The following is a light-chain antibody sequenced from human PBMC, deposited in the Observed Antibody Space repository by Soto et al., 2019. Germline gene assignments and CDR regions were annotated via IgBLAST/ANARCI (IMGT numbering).Light chain of an antibody. J-gene: IGLJ1*01. CDR2: GNS. Sequence: QSVLTQPPSVSGAPGQRVTISCTGSSSNIGAGYDVHWYQQLPGTAPKLLIYGNSNRPSGVPDRFSGSKSGTSASLAITGLQAEDEADYFCQSYDSSPIACYVFGTGTKVTVL. CDR1: SSNIGAGYD. CDR3: QSYDSSPIACYV. V-gene: IGLV1-40*01.